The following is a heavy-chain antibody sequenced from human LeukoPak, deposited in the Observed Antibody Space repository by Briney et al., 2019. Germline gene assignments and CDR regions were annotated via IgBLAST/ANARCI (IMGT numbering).Heavy chain of an antibody. Sequence: TSQTLSLTCTVSGGSISSGGYYWSWIQQPPGKGLEWIGYIYHSGSTYYNPSLKSRVTISVDRSKNQFSLKLSSVTAADTAVYYCARAQLGRAFDYWGQGTLVTVSS. V-gene: IGHV4-30-2*01. CDR3: ARAQLGRAFDY. CDR1: GGSISSGGYY. CDR2: IYHSGST. D-gene: IGHD7-27*01. J-gene: IGHJ4*02.